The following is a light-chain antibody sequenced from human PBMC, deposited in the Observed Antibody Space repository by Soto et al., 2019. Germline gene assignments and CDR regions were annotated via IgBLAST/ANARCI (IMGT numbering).Light chain of an antibody. CDR2: EID. Sequence: QSVLTQPPSASGSPGQSVTFSCTGTSSDVGAYDYVSWYQQHPGKAPKLMIYEIDMRPSGVPDRFSGSKSGNAASLTVSVLQAEDEADYDCCSFAGSNNFPYVFGTGTKVTVL. V-gene: IGLV2-8*01. CDR1: SSDVGAYDY. J-gene: IGLJ1*01. CDR3: CSFAGSNNFPYV.